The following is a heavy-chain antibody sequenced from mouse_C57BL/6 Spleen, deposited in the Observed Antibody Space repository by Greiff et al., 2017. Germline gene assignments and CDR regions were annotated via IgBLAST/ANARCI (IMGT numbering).Heavy chain of an antibody. CDR2: IYPGDGDT. D-gene: IGHD4-1*01. CDR3: ARLTGTGDYFDY. V-gene: IGHV1-82*01. J-gene: IGHJ2*01. Sequence: VQLQQSGPELVKPGASVKISCKASGYAFSSSWMNWVKQRPGKGLEWIGRIYPGDGDTNYNGKFKGKATLTADKSSSQAYMQLSSLTSEDSAVYFCARLTGTGDYFDYWGQGTTLTVSS. CDR1: GYAFSSSW.